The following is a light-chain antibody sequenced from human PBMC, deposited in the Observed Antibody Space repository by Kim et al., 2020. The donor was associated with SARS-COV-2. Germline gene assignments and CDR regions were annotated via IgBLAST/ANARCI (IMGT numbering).Light chain of an antibody. Sequence: SSELTQDPAVSVALGQTVRITCQGDSLRSYYATWYQQKPGQAPIVVIYGKNNRPSGIPDRFSGSSSGNTASLTITGTQAGDEADYYRNSRDSNDKVVFGG. V-gene: IGLV3-19*01. CDR3: NSRDSNDKVV. CDR2: GKN. J-gene: IGLJ2*01. CDR1: SLRSYY.